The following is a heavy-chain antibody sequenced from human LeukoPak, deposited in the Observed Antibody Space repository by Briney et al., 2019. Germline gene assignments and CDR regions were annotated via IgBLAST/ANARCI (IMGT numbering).Heavy chain of an antibody. V-gene: IGHV3-33*01. CDR2: GSNK. J-gene: IGHJ2*01. D-gene: IGHD6-13*01. CDR3: ARVPLALAAAGHYWYFDL. Sequence: GSNKYYADSVKGRFTISRVNSKNTLYLQMNSLRAEDTAVYYCARVPLALAAAGHYWYFDLWGRGTLVTVSS.